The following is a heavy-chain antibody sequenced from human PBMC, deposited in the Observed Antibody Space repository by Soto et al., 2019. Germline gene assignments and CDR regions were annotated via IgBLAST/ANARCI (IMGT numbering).Heavy chain of an antibody. Sequence: QVQLVQSGAEVKKPGASVKVSCKASGYTFISYGISWVRQAPGQGLEWMGWISGYNGNTKYAQKLQGRVTMTTDTSTSTDYMELRSLRSDATAGYYCARYLGAQIVDYWGQGTLVTVSS. CDR2: ISGYNGNT. CDR1: GYTFISYG. D-gene: IGHD1-26*01. V-gene: IGHV1-18*01. CDR3: ARYLGAQIVDY. J-gene: IGHJ4*02.